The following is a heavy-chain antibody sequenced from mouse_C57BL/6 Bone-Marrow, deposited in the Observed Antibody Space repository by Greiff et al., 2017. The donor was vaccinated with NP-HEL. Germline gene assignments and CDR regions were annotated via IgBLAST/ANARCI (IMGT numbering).Heavy chain of an antibody. D-gene: IGHD1-1*01. CDR1: GYTFTSYG. J-gene: IGHJ3*01. CDR3: ARNYGSRSFAY. Sequence: QVQLQQSGAELARPGASVKLSCKASGYTFTSYGIRWVKQRPGQGLEWIGEIYPRSGNTSYNEKFKGKATLTADNSSSTAYMELRSLTSEDSAVYFCARNYGSRSFAYWGQGTLVTVSA. CDR2: IYPRSGNT. V-gene: IGHV1-81*01.